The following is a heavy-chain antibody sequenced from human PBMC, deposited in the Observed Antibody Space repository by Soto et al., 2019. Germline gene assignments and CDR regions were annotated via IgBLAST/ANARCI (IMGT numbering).Heavy chain of an antibody. D-gene: IGHD3-22*01. J-gene: IGHJ4*02. Sequence: SETLSLTCTVSGGSINSYCWSWIRQTPGKGLEWIGYIYYSGSTNYNPSLKSRVTISVDTSKNQFSLKLSSVTAADTAVYYCARDNGYYDSSGYYTLYYFDYWGQGTLVTVS. V-gene: IGHV4-59*01. CDR2: IYYSGST. CDR1: GGSINSYC. CDR3: ARDNGYYDSSGYYTLYYFDY.